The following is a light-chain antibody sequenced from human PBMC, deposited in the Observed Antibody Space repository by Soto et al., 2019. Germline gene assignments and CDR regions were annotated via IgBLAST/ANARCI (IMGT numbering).Light chain of an antibody. J-gene: IGKJ3*01. V-gene: IGKV1-39*01. Sequence: DIQMTQSPSSLSASVGDRVTITCRASQGISRYLNWYQQKPGKAPSLLISTTTTLQSGVPSRFSGGGSGTDFTLTITRLQPEDFATYYCQQNYSTIFTFGPGTKVDIK. CDR1: QGISRY. CDR2: TTT. CDR3: QQNYSTIFT.